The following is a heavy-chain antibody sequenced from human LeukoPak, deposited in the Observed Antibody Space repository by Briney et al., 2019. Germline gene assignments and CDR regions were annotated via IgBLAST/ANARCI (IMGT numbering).Heavy chain of an antibody. Sequence: SETLSLTCAVYGGSFSGYYWSWIRQPPGKGLEWTGEINHSGSTNYNPSLKSRVTISVDTSKNQFSLKLSSVTAADTAVYYCARGYSYGLPFDYWGQGTLVTVSS. J-gene: IGHJ4*02. V-gene: IGHV4-34*01. D-gene: IGHD5-18*01. CDR3: ARGYSYGLPFDY. CDR2: INHSGST. CDR1: GGSFSGYY.